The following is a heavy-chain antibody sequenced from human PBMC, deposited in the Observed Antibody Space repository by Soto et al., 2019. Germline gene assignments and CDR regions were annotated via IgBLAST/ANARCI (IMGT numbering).Heavy chain of an antibody. V-gene: IGHV3-53*02. CDR3: ARGYSWNFHLDY. Sequence: EVQLVETGGGLIQTGGSLRLSCAASGFTVSSNYMSWVRQAPGKGLEWVSVIYSGGSTDYADSVKGRFTISRDNSKNTLYLQMNSLRAEDTAVYYCARGYSWNFHLDYWGQGTLVTVSS. J-gene: IGHJ4*02. CDR1: GFTVSSNY. D-gene: IGHD1-7*01. CDR2: IYSGGST.